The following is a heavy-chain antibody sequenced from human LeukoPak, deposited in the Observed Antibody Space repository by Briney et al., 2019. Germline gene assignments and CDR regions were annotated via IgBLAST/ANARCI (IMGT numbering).Heavy chain of an antibody. V-gene: IGHV1-69*13. CDR2: IIPIFGTA. Sequence: SVKVSCKASGYTFTSYDINWVRQAPGQGLEWMGGIIPIFGTANYAQKFQGRVTITADESTSTAYMELSSLRSEDTAVYYCARDEYCSSTSCYRLDYWGQGTLVTVSS. CDR3: ARDEYCSSTSCYRLDY. D-gene: IGHD2-2*01. CDR1: GYTFTSYD. J-gene: IGHJ4*02.